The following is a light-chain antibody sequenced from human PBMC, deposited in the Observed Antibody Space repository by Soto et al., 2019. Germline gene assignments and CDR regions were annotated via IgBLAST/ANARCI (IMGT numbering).Light chain of an antibody. CDR1: SGSIASNY. J-gene: IGLJ3*02. CDR2: QNS. Sequence: NFMLTQPHSVSESPGKTVTISCTRSSGSIASNYVQWYQQRPGSAPTNVIYQNSQRPSGVPDRFSGSIDSSSNSASLTISGPKTEDEADYYCQSYDSSNHWVIGGGTKLTVL. CDR3: QSYDSSNHWV. V-gene: IGLV6-57*03.